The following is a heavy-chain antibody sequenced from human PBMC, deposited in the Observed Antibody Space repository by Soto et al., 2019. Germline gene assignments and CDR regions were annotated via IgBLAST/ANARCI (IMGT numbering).Heavy chain of an antibody. V-gene: IGHV4-39*01. J-gene: IGHJ4*02. D-gene: IGHD3-16*01. Sequence: PSETLSLTCTVSGGSIGTNDHYWGWIRRPPGKGLEWIASISYSGNTYYAPSLKSRVTISADTSKNQFSLKLSSVTAADTAIYYCAGHLTYVPFDFWGQGIPVTVSS. CDR1: GGSIGTNDHY. CDR3: AGHLTYVPFDF. CDR2: ISYSGNT.